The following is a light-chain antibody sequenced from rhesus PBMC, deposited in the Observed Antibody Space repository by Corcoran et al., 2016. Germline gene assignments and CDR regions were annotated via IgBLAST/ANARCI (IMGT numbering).Light chain of an antibody. J-gene: IGKJ2*01. CDR1: ESVGSY. CDR3: QQYDDLLPS. Sequence: EIVMTQSPATLSLSPGETATLSCRASESVGSYLAWYHQKPGQVLKLFVHSAYFRSTGIPDRFSGFGSRTDFTLTISNLEPEDVRVYHCQQYDDLLPSFGQGTKVEIK. CDR2: SAY. V-gene: IGKV3-40*03.